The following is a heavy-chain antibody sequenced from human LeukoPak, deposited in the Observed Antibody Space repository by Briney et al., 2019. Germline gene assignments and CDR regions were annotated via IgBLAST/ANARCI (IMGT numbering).Heavy chain of an antibody. CDR3: ARHGSGYWFDP. V-gene: IGHV4-59*05. CDR2: IYYSGST. D-gene: IGHD3-10*01. Sequence: SETLSLTCTVSGGSISSYYWSWIRQPPGKGLEWIGSIYYSGSTYYNPSLKSRVTISVDTSKNQFSLKLSSVTAADTAVYYCARHGSGYWFDPWGQGTLVTVSS. J-gene: IGHJ5*02. CDR1: GGSISSYY.